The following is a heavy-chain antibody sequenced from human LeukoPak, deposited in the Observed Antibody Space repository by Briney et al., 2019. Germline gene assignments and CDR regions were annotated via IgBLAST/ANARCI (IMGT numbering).Heavy chain of an antibody. D-gene: IGHD1-26*01. CDR3: ARDSGGPHSGFEI. CDR1: GGSISSYY. J-gene: IGHJ3*02. Sequence: PSETLSLTCTVSGGSISSYYWSWIRQPPGKGLEWIGYIYNSGSTNYNPSLKSRVTISVDTSKNQYSLKMSSVTAADTAVYYCARDSGGPHSGFEIRGQGTMVTASS. CDR2: IYNSGST. V-gene: IGHV4-59*01.